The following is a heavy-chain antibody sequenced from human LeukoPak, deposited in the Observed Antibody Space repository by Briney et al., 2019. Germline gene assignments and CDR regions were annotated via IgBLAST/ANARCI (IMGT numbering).Heavy chain of an antibody. D-gene: IGHD6-6*01. J-gene: IGHJ4*02. V-gene: IGHV3-43*01. CDR1: GFTFDQYP. Sequence: GGSLRLPCAASGFTFDQYPMHWFRQPPGKGLEWVSVISWDGVSTYYAHSVKGRFTISRDSSKNSLYLQMNSLRTEDTALYYCAKGRVIYSTSSATDYWGQGTLVTVSS. CDR2: ISWDGVST. CDR3: AKGRVIYSTSSATDY.